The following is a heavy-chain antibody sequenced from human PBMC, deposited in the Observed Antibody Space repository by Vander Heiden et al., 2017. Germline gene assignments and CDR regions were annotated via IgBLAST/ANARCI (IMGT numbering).Heavy chain of an antibody. CDR1: GFTFSSYG. Sequence: QVQLVESGGGVVQPGRSLRLSCAASGFTFSSYGMHWVRQAPCRGLVWVAVIWYDGSNKYYADSVKGRFTISRDNSKNTLYLQMNSLRAEDTAVYYCARGGAVAGTLNYYYGMDVWGQGTTVTVSS. J-gene: IGHJ6*02. CDR3: ARGGAVAGTLNYYYGMDV. V-gene: IGHV3-33*01. D-gene: IGHD6-19*01. CDR2: IWYDGSNK.